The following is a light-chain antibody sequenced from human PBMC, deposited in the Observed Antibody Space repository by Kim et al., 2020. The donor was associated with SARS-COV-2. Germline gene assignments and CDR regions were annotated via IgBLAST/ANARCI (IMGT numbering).Light chain of an antibody. CDR1: QGISNY. CDR3: QKYNSALT. CDR2: AAS. V-gene: IGKV1-27*01. Sequence: SASVGDRVTITCRASQGISNYLAWYQQKPGKVPKLLIYAASTLQSGVTSRFSGSGSGTDFTLTISSLQSEDVATYYCQKYNSALTFGPGTKVDIK. J-gene: IGKJ3*01.